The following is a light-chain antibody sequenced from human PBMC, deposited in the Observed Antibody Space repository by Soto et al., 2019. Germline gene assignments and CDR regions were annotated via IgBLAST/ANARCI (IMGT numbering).Light chain of an antibody. J-gene: IGLJ1*01. V-gene: IGLV2-14*01. CDR1: SAYVGGCNY. CDR2: EVS. Sequence: QSALTKPAAVSRSPGHSLSISYNGTSAYVGGCNYVSWYQQHPDKAPKVVIYEVSNRPSGVSNRFSGSKSGNTASLTISGLQPEDEADYYCSSCSTTSSLVLVPGTKFTV. CDR3: SSCSTTSSLV.